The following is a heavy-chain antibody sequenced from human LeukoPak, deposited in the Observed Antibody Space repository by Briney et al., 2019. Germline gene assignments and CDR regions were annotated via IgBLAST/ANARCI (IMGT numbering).Heavy chain of an antibody. D-gene: IGHD5-24*01. CDR2: ISSSGSTI. J-gene: IGHJ4*02. Sequence: GGSLRLSCAASGFTFSSYEMNWVRQAPGKGLEWVSYISSSGSTIYYADSVKGRFTISRDNAKNSLYLQMNSLRAEDTAVYYCAKDDGWLQYNYWGQGTLVTVSS. V-gene: IGHV3-48*03. CDR1: GFTFSSYE. CDR3: AKDDGWLQYNY.